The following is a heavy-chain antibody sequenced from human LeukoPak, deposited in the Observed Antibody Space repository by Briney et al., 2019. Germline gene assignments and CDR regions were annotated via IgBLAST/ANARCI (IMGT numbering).Heavy chain of an antibody. J-gene: IGHJ3*02. CDR1: GYIFTSYW. CDR2: IYPGESDT. CDR3: ARRVAGSYHDGFDI. V-gene: IGHV5-51*01. D-gene: IGHD1-26*01. Sequence: GASLQICCAGSGYIFTSYWIGGGRQLPGKGLEWMGIIYPGESDTRDSPSFQGQVTISADKSISTAYLQWSSLRASDTAMYYCARRVAGSYHDGFDIWGQGTMVTVSS.